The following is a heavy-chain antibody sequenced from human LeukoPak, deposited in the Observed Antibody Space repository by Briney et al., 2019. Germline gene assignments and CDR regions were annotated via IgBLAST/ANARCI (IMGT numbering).Heavy chain of an antibody. D-gene: IGHD6-19*01. V-gene: IGHV3-73*01. J-gene: IGHJ6*02. CDR3: ARVGQWLVPPSPSMDV. CDR1: GFTFSDFT. CDR2: IRDKAASYAT. Sequence: GGSLRLSCVASGFTFSDFTMHWVRQASGKGLEWVGRIRDKAASYATVYAASMKGRFTISRDDSKNTAYLQMNSLRTEDTAVYYCARVGQWLVPPSPSMDVWGQGTTVTVSS.